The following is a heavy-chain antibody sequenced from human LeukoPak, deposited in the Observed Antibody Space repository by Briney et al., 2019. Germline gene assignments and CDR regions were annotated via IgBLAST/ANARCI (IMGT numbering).Heavy chain of an antibody. J-gene: IGHJ4*02. D-gene: IGHD2-21*02. CDR3: ARDHKIPGIVVVTAAGFSQMHYFDY. CDR2: IWYDVSNK. Sequence: PGGSLRLSCAASGFTFSSYAMSWVRQAPGKGLEWVAVIWYDVSNKYYADSVKGRFTISRDNSKNTLYLQMNSLRAEDTAVYYCARDHKIPGIVVVTAAGFSQMHYFDYWGQGTLVTVSS. CDR1: GFTFSSYA. V-gene: IGHV3-30*04.